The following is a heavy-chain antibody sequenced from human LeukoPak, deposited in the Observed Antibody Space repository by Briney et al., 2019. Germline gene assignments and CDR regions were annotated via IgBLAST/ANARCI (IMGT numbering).Heavy chain of an antibody. V-gene: IGHV1-2*02. CDR1: GYTFTGYY. CDR2: INPNSGGT. Sequence: ASVKVSCKASGYTFTGYYMHWVRQAPGQGLEWMGWINPNSGGTNYAQKFQGRVTMTRDTSISTAYMELSRLGSDDTAVYYCAREVTRWLQEIHYWGQGTLVTVSS. D-gene: IGHD5-24*01. J-gene: IGHJ4*02. CDR3: AREVTRWLQEIHY.